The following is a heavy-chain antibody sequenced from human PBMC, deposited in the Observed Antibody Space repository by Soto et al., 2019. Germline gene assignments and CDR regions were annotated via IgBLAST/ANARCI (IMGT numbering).Heavy chain of an antibody. V-gene: IGHV3-23*01. J-gene: IGHJ5*02. Sequence: PGGSLRLSCAASGFTFSSYALSWVRQAPGKGLEWVSSISAGGGGTYYADSVKGRFTISRDNAKYSLYLQMNSLRDEDTAVYYCAREAGTWHLPLNWFDPWGQGTLVTVSS. D-gene: IGHD6-19*01. CDR1: GFTFSSYA. CDR3: AREAGTWHLPLNWFDP. CDR2: ISAGGGGT.